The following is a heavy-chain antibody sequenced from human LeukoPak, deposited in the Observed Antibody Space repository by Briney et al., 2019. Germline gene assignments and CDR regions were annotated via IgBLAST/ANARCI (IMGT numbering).Heavy chain of an antibody. CDR3: AKDSGNSGCYVDN. D-gene: IGHD2-2*01. J-gene: IGHJ4*02. CDR2: ISSSGAGT. CDR1: GFTFRSYA. V-gene: IGHV3-23*01. Sequence: GGSLRLSRAASGFTFRSYAMGCVRQAPGKGLEWVSSISSSGAGTYYGDSVKGRFTISRDNSKNTVYLQINSLRAEDTAVYYCAKDSGNSGCYVDNWGQGTLVTVSS.